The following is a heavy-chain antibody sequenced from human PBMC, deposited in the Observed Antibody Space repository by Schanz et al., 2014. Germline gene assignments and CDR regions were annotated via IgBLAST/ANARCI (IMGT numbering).Heavy chain of an antibody. Sequence: VLLLESGGVVVQPGGSLRLSCAASGFTFSIYGMSWVRQAPGKGLEWVGFISFDGRNTGYAHSVKGRFTISRDNSKNTVNLQMNSLRAEDTAVYYCAKEKEEVAADGSFFDYWGQGTLVTVSS. CDR3: AKEKEEVAADGSFFDY. J-gene: IGHJ4*02. V-gene: IGHV3-30*18. CDR2: ISFDGRNT. D-gene: IGHD6-13*01. CDR1: GFTFSIYG.